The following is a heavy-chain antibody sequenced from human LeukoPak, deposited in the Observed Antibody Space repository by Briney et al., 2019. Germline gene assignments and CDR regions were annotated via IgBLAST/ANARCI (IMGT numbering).Heavy chain of an antibody. CDR3: AKDFVQLWFLDY. V-gene: IGHV3-7*01. CDR2: IKDDGTQK. Sequence: GGSLRLSCAASGVTFNKSWMSWVRQAPGKGPEWVANIKDDGTQKYYVDSVRGRFTISRDNTENSLYLQMNSLRDEDTAVYYCAKDFVQLWFLDYWGQGTLVTVSS. CDR1: GVTFNKSW. J-gene: IGHJ4*02. D-gene: IGHD5-18*01.